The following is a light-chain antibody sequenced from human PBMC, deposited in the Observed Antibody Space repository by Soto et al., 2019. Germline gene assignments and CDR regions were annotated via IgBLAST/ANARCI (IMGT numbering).Light chain of an antibody. CDR3: LQDINYPWT. V-gene: IGKV1-6*01. CDR1: QGIGNA. J-gene: IGKJ1*01. Sequence: RTSXPLSSLXASVGXXXTLXFRASQGIGNALGWYQQKPGKPTKVLIYGASTVDSGVTPRLSGSGSGTDFTLAISSLQPEDSATYYCLQDINYPWTLGQ. CDR2: GAS.